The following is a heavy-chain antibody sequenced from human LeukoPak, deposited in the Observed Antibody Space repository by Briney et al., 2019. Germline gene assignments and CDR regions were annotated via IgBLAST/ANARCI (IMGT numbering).Heavy chain of an antibody. CDR1: GYRFRTYW. V-gene: IGHV5-51*01. J-gene: IGHJ4*02. CDR3: ARQGLYSRGGDLEWLIDY. Sequence: GESLKISCEGSGYRFRTYWIGWVRQMPGKGLEWMGIIYPGDSDTRYSPSFQGQVTISADKSISTAYLQWSSLKASDTAMYYCARQGLYSRGGDLEWLIDYWGQGTLVTVSS. CDR2: IYPGDSDT. D-gene: IGHD3-3*01.